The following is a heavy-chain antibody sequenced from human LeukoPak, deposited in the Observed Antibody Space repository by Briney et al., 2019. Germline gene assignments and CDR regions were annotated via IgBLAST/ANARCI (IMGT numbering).Heavy chain of an antibody. J-gene: IGHJ4*02. CDR2: VYYTGRT. CDR1: GGSINNYY. Sequence: SETLSLTCTVSGGSINNYYWTWIRQPPGKGLECIGYVYYTGRTYYNPSLKSRVTISVDTSKNQFSLKLNFVTAADTAVYYCARDSSTVTTRHFDYWGQGTLVTVSS. D-gene: IGHD4-17*01. CDR3: ARDSSTVTTRHFDY. V-gene: IGHV4-59*01.